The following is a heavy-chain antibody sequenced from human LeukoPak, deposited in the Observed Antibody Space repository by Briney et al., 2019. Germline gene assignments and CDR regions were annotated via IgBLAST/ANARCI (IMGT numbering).Heavy chain of an antibody. CDR1: VYTFTGYY. J-gene: IGHJ4*02. CDR2: INPNSGGT. Sequence: GASVTVSFKASVYTFTGYYMHWVRQAPGQGLEWMGWINPNSGGTNYAQKFQGRVTMTRDTSISTAYMELSRLRSDDTAVYYCASSKSDYYFDYWGQGTLVTVSP. CDR3: ASSKSDYYFDY. V-gene: IGHV1-2*02.